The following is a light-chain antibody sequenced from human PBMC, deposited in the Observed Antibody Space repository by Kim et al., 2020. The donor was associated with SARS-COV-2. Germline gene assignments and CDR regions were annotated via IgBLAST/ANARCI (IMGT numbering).Light chain of an antibody. J-gene: IGKJ1*01. V-gene: IGKV3-11*01. CDR3: QQRNRWPRT. CDR2: DAS. Sequence: LSPGQRATLSCRASQNIRNELAWYQHKPGQAPRLLISDASNRATGIPARFSGSGSGTDFTLTVSSLEPEDSAVYYCQQRNRWPRTFGQGTKVEIK. CDR1: QNIRNE.